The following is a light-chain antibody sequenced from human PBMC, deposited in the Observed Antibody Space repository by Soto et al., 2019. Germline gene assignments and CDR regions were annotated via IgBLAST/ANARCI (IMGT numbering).Light chain of an antibody. CDR1: NXNIGNNY. CDR3: GTWDGSLSVGV. Sequence: QSVLTQPPSVSAAPGQRVTISCSGSNXNIGNNYVSWYQQLPGTAPKLLIYDNNKRPSGIPDRFSGYKSGTSATLGITGLQTGDEADYYCGTWDGSLSVGVFGGGTK. V-gene: IGLV1-51*01. CDR2: DNN. J-gene: IGLJ2*01.